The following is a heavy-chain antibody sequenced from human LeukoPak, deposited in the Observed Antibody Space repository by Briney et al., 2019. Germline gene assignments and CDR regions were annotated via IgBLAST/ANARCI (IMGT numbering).Heavy chain of an antibody. CDR1: GFTFSSYG. J-gene: IGHJ4*02. V-gene: IGHV3-30*18. Sequence: PGGSLRLSCAASGFTFSSYGVHWVRQAPGKGLEWVAAISHDGSDKYYADSVKGRFTISRDNSKNTLHLQMNSLRVEDTAVYHCAKDYYYETSAFPDYWGQGALVTISS. CDR2: ISHDGSDK. D-gene: IGHD3-22*01. CDR3: AKDYYYETSAFPDY.